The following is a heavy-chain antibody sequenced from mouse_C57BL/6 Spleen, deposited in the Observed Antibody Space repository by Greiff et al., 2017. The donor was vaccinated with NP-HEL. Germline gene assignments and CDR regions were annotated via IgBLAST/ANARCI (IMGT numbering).Heavy chain of an antibody. V-gene: IGHV5-4*01. J-gene: IGHJ3*01. CDR3: AREYGSSYDGFAY. Sequence: EVMLVESGGGLVKPGGSLKLSCAASGFTFSSYAMSWVRQTPEKRLEWVATISDGGSYTYYPDNVKGRFTISRDNAKNNLYLQMSHLKSEDTAMYYCAREYGSSYDGFAYWGQGTLVTVSA. CDR1: GFTFSSYA. CDR2: ISDGGSYT. D-gene: IGHD1-1*01.